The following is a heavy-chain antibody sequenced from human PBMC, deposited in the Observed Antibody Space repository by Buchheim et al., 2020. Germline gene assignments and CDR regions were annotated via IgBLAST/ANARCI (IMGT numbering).Heavy chain of an antibody. V-gene: IGHV3-33*01. J-gene: IGHJ6*02. CDR2: IWYDGSNK. CDR1: GFTFSSYG. Sequence: QVQLVESGGGVVQPGRSLRLSCAASGFTFSSYGMHWVRQAPGKGLEWVAVIWYDGSNKYYADSVKGRFTISRDNSKNTLYLQMNSLRAEDTAVYYCARDFWSGYYYYGMDVWGQGTT. CDR3: ARDFWSGYYYYGMDV. D-gene: IGHD3-3*01.